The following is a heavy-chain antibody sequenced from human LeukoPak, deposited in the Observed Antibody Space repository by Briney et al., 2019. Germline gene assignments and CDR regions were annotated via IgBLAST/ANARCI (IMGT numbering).Heavy chain of an antibody. D-gene: IGHD3-10*01. J-gene: IGHJ5*02. CDR2: TYYRSRWYN. Sequence: SQTLSLTCAISGDIVSSNSAAWNWIRQSPSRGFEWLGRTYYRSRWYNDYAVSVKSRITINPDTSKNQFSLQLNSVTPEDTAVYYCARDTSMVRGGGTTLGNWFDPWGQGTLVTVSS. CDR1: GDIVSSNSAA. V-gene: IGHV6-1*01. CDR3: ARDTSMVRGGGTTLGNWFDP.